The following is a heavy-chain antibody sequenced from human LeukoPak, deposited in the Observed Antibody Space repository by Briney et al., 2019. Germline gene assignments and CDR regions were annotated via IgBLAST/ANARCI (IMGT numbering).Heavy chain of an antibody. J-gene: IGHJ4*02. V-gene: IGHV3-30*18. CDR1: GFTFSSYG. D-gene: IGHD5-18*01. CDR2: ISYDGSNK. CDR3: AKMVRGYSYGEGYFDY. Sequence: PGGSLRLSCAASGFTFSSYGMHWVRQAPGKGLEWVAVISYDGSNKYYADSAKGRFTISRDNSKNTLYLQMNSLRAEDTAVYYCAKMVRGYSYGEGYFDYWGQGTLVTVSS.